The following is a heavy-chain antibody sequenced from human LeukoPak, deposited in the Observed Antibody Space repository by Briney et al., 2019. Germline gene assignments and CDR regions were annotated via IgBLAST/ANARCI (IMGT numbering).Heavy chain of an antibody. CDR1: GYSISSGYY. D-gene: IGHD6-6*01. CDR2: IYHSGST. Sequence: LETLSLTCTVSGYSISSGYYWGWIRQPPGKGLEWIGSIYHSGSTYYNPSLKSRVTISVDTSKNQFSLKLSSVTAADTAVYYCARGMLRYSSSSSHDYWGQGTLVTVSS. CDR3: ARGMLRYSSSSSHDY. V-gene: IGHV4-38-2*02. J-gene: IGHJ4*02.